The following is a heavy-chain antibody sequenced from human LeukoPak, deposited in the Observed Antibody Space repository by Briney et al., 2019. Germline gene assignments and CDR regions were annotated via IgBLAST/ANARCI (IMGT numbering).Heavy chain of an antibody. J-gene: IGHJ6*03. CDR3: ARGYYSDYYMDV. Sequence: GPVKVSCKASGYTFTDYYIHWVRQAPGQGLEWMGWIGSNGGDTNYAQKFQGRVTLTRDTSISTAYMELSRLRSDDTAVYYCARGYYSDYYMDVWGKGTTVTVSS. D-gene: IGHD1-26*01. V-gene: IGHV1-2*02. CDR1: GYTFTDYY. CDR2: IGSNGGDT.